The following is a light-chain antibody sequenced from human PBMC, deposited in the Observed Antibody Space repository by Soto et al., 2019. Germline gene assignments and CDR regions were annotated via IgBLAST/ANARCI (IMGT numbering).Light chain of an antibody. CDR3: SSYTSSTTLKV. CDR2: DVS. J-gene: IGLJ2*01. V-gene: IGLV2-14*03. Sequence: QSALTQPASVSGSPGQSITISCTGTSSDVGGYNYVYWYQQHPGKAPKLMIYDVSNRPSGVSNRFSGSKSGNTASLTISGLQAEDEADYYCSSYTSSTTLKVFGGGTKLTVL. CDR1: SSDVGGYNY.